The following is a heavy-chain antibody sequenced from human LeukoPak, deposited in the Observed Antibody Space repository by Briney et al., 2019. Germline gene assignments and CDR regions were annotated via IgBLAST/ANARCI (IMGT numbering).Heavy chain of an antibody. CDR3: ARDRVYGSGTYTLDYYYYYMDV. D-gene: IGHD3-10*01. Sequence: SETLSLTCTVSGGSISSYYWSWIRQPPGKGLEWIGYIYYSGSTNYNPSLKSRVTISVDTSKNQFSLKLSSVTAADTAVYYCARDRVYGSGTYTLDYYYYYMDVWGKGTTVTVSS. J-gene: IGHJ6*03. CDR2: IYYSGST. CDR1: GGSISSYY. V-gene: IGHV4-59*01.